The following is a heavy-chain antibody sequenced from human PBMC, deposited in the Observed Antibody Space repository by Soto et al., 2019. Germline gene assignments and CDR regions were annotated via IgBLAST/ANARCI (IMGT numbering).Heavy chain of an antibody. CDR2: IIPILGIA. D-gene: IGHD5-12*01. Sequence: SVKVSCKASGGTFSSYTISWVRQAPGQGLEWMGRIIPILGIANYAQKFQGRVTITADKSTSTAYMELSSLRSEDTAVYYCASPSYRLARRGLDYWGQGTLVTVS. CDR1: GGTFSSYT. V-gene: IGHV1-69*02. CDR3: ASPSYRLARRGLDY. J-gene: IGHJ4*02.